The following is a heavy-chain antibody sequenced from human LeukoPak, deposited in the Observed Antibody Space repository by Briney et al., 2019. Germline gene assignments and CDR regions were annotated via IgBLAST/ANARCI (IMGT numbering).Heavy chain of an antibody. CDR2: IYSGGST. CDR1: GFTVSINY. D-gene: IGHD4-23*01. CDR3: ARDRRAVNYYYYMDV. V-gene: IGHV3-53*01. Sequence: GSLRLSCAASGFTVSINYMGWVRQAPGKGLEWVSVIYSGGSTYYADSVKGRFTISRDNSKNTLYLQMNSLRAEDTAVYYCARDRRAVNYYYYMDVWGKGTTVTVSS. J-gene: IGHJ6*03.